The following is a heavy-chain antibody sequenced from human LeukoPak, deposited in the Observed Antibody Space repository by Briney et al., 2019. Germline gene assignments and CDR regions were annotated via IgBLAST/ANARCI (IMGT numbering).Heavy chain of an antibody. J-gene: IGHJ6*03. CDR3: AWIKTAEYYYYYMDV. Sequence: SETLSLTCTVSGGSISSYYWSWIRQPAGKGLEWIGHIYTSGSTNYNPSLKSRVTMSVDTSKNQFSLKLSSVTAADTAVYYCAWIKTAEYYYYYMDVWGKGTTVTVSS. D-gene: IGHD2-2*01. CDR1: GGSISSYY. V-gene: IGHV4-4*07. CDR2: IYTSGST.